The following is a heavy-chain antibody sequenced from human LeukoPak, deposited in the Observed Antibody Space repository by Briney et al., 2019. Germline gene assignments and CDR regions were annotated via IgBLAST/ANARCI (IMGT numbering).Heavy chain of an antibody. CDR2: ISNSGNT. J-gene: IGHJ4*02. CDR1: GGSINSGAHY. Sequence: TLSLTCTVSGGSINSGAHYWSWIRQHPGKGLEWIGYISNSGNTYYNPFLKSRVTISVDTSRNQFSLKLRFVTAADTAVYYCARASGSGYYWGQGTQVTVSS. D-gene: IGHD3-22*01. V-gene: IGHV4-31*03. CDR3: ARASGSGYY.